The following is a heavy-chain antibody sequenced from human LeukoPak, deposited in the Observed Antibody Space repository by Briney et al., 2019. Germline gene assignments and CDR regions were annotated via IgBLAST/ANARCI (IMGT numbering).Heavy chain of an antibody. Sequence: ASVKVSCKASGYTFTGYYMHWVRQAPGQGLEWMGWMNPNSGNTGYAQKFQGRVTMTSNTSISTAYMELSSLRSEDTAVYYCARGKGAGDYWGQGTLVTVSS. V-gene: IGHV1-8*02. J-gene: IGHJ4*02. CDR1: GYTFTGYY. D-gene: IGHD1-26*01. CDR3: ARGKGAGDY. CDR2: MNPNSGNT.